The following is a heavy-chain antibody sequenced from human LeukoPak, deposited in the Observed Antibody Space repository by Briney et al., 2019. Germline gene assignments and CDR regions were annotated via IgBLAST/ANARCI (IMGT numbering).Heavy chain of an antibody. V-gene: IGHV3-23*01. D-gene: IGHD1-26*01. J-gene: IGHJ4*02. CDR1: GFTFSSYA. CDR3: AKLWRGSHPRYFDH. Sequence: PGGSLRLSCAASGFTFSSYAMRWVRQAPGKGLEWVSTITDSGGTTFYADSVRGRFTISRDNFKDTVYLQMNSLRAEDTAVYYCAKLWRGSHPRYFDHWGQGTLVTVSS. CDR2: ITDSGGTT.